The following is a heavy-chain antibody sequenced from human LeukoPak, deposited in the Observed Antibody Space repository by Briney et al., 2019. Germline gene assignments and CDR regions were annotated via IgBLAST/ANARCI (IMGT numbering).Heavy chain of an antibody. J-gene: IGHJ3*02. CDR1: GFTFSSYA. CDR2: ISGSGGST. V-gene: IGHV3-23*01. CDR3: ARRIAGDGSHAFDI. Sequence: QSGGSLRLSCAASGFTFSSYAMSWVRQAPGKGLEWVSAISGSGGSTYYADSVKGRFTISRDNAKYSVYLQMNSLRAEDTAVYYCARRIAGDGSHAFDIWGQGTMVTVSS. D-gene: IGHD6-19*01.